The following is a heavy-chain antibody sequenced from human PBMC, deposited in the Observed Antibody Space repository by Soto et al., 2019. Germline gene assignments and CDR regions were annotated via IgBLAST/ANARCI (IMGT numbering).Heavy chain of an antibody. J-gene: IGHJ5*02. CDR3: ARDSAANYYDSSTYYPHFDP. CDR1: GGSISSGDYY. V-gene: IGHV4-30-4*01. CDR2: IYYSGST. Sequence: SETLSLTCTVSGGSISSGDYYWSWIRQPPGKGLDWIGYIYYSGSTYYNPSLKSRVTISVDTSKNQFSLRLSSVTAADTAVYYCARDSAANYYDSSTYYPHFDPWGQGTLVTVSS. D-gene: IGHD3-22*01.